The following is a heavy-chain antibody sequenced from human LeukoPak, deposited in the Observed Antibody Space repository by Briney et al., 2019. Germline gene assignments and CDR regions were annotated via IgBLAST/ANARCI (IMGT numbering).Heavy chain of an antibody. Sequence: SETLSLTXAVYGGSFSGYYWSWIRQPPGKGLEWIGEINHSGSTNYNPSLKSRVTISVDTSKNQFSLKLSSVTAADTAVYYCARGLKARYYYGSGSYASGRYYFDYWGQGTLVTVSS. CDR2: INHSGST. D-gene: IGHD3-10*01. CDR1: GGSFSGYY. CDR3: ARGLKARYYYGSGSYASGRYYFDY. V-gene: IGHV4-34*01. J-gene: IGHJ4*02.